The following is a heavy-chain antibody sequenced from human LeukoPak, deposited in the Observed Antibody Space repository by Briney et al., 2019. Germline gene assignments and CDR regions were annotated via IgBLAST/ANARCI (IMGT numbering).Heavy chain of an antibody. V-gene: IGHV3-30*03. J-gene: IGHJ4*02. D-gene: IGHD6-6*01. Sequence: PGGSLRLSCAASGLTFTSYNFDWVRQAPGKGLQWVGMIAYDGNKKYEDSVKGRITISRENSKNTLYLQMNSLRAEDTAVYYCARDQSSSRPYYFDYWGQGTLVTVSA. CDR3: ARDQSSSRPYYFDY. CDR2: IAYDGNKK. CDR1: GLTFTSYN.